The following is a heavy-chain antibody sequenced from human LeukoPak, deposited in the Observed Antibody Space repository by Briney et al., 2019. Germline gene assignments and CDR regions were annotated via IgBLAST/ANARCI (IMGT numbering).Heavy chain of an antibody. D-gene: IGHD3-10*01. CDR2: INAGNGNT. J-gene: IGHJ6*03. CDR1: GYTFTSYA. V-gene: IGHV1-3*01. Sequence: GASVKVSCKASGYTFTSYAMHWVCQAPGQRLEWMGWINAGNGNTKYSQKFQGRVTITRDTSASTAYMELSSLRSEDTAVYYCAMGVWFTSEDYFYYMDDWGTGTTVTVSS. CDR3: AMGVWFTSEDYFYYMDD.